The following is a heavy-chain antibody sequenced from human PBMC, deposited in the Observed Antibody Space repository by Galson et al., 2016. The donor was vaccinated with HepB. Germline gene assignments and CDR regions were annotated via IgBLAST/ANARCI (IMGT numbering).Heavy chain of an antibody. V-gene: IGHV4-59*01. D-gene: IGHD4-23*01. CDR2: IYNSGST. J-gene: IGHJ4*02. Sequence: SETLSLTCTVSGGSISSYYWSWIRQPPGKGLEWIGYIYNSGSTNYNASLKSRVTISLDTSKNQFSLKLRSVTAADTAVYYCAQGGYDGGNFNWGQGTLVTVSS. CDR1: GGSISSYY. CDR3: AQGGYDGGNFN.